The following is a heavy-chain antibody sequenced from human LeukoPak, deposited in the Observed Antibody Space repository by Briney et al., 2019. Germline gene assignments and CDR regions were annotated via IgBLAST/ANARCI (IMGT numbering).Heavy chain of an antibody. CDR2: INTDGSST. J-gene: IGHJ4*02. V-gene: IGHV3-74*01. CDR1: GFTFSSYW. Sequence: GGSLRLSCAAPGFTFSSYWMHWVRKAPGKGRVWVSHINTDGSSTTYGDSAKGRFTVSRDNAKNTLFLQMNSLRVEDTAVYYCARGTAATAGIDYWGQGTLVTVSS. D-gene: IGHD6-13*01. CDR3: ARGTAATAGIDY.